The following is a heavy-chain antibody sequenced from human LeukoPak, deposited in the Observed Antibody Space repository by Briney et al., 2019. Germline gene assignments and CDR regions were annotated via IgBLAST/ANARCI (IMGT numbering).Heavy chain of an antibody. Sequence: GGSLRLSCAASGFTFSDFGMHWVRQAPGKGLEWVAFIRNDGSNDYYPDSVEGRFTISRDNSRTTLYLQMHSLRIEDTAVHYCVKGGSSSHNWFDPWGQGILVTVSS. CDR3: VKGGSSSHNWFDP. CDR2: IRNDGSND. CDR1: GFTFSDFG. V-gene: IGHV3-30*02. D-gene: IGHD6-13*01. J-gene: IGHJ5*02.